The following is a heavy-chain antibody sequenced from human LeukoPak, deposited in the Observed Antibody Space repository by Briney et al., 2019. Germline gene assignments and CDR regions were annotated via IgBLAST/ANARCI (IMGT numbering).Heavy chain of an antibody. D-gene: IGHD6-19*01. CDR2: IYYSGST. V-gene: IGHV4-59*01. J-gene: IGHJ4*02. CDR3: AGLIAVAGTGFDY. CDR1: GGSISSYY. Sequence: PETLSLTCTVSGGSISSYYWSWIRQPPGKGLEWIGYIYYSGSTNYNPSLKSRVTISVDTSKNQFSLKLSSVTAADTAVYYCAGLIAVAGTGFDYWGQGTLVTVSS.